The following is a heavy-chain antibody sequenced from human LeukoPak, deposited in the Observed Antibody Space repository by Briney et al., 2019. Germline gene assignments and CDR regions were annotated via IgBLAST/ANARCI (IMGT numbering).Heavy chain of an antibody. V-gene: IGHV4-59*11. CDR2: VFDSGRT. D-gene: IGHD5-18*01. J-gene: IGHJ4*02. CDR1: GGSMTAHH. Sequence: SETLSLTCTVSGGSMTAHHWNWIRQTPGKGLEWIGYVFDSGRTKENPSLKSRVTLSADTSKNQLSLRLSSVTAADTAVYYCTTIKRGNIFGYFDFWGQGILVTVSS. CDR3: TTIKRGNIFGYFDF.